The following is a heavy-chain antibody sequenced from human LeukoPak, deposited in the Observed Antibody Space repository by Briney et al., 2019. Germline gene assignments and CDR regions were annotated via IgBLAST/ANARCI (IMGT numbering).Heavy chain of an antibody. J-gene: IGHJ4*02. CDR3: AREYCSSTSCYFDY. D-gene: IGHD2-2*01. CDR1: GFTFSSYS. V-gene: IGHV3-21*01. CDR2: ISSSSSYI. Sequence: GGSLRLSCAASGFTFSSYSMNWVRQAPGKGLEWVSSISSSSSYIYYADSVKGRFTISRDNAKNSLYLQMNSLRAEDTAVYYCAREYCSSTSCYFDYWGQGTLVTVSS.